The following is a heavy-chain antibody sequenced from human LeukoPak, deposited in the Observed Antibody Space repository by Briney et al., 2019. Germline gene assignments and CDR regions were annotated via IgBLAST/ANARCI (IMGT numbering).Heavy chain of an antibody. CDR3: ARMHGEIDY. D-gene: IGHD3-10*01. CDR1: GFTFSSYE. J-gene: IGHJ4*02. V-gene: IGHV3-48*03. CDR2: ISSSGSTI. Sequence: QPGGSLRLSCAASGFTFSSYEMNWVRQAPGKGLEWVSYISSSGSTIYYADSVKGRFTIPRDNAKNSLYLQMNSLRAEDTAVYYCARMHGEIDYWGQGTLVTVSS.